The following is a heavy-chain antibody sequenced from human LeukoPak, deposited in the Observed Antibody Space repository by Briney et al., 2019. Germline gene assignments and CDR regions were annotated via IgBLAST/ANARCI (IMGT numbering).Heavy chain of an antibody. J-gene: IGHJ4*02. CDR1: GGTFSSYA. Sequence: SVKVSCKASGGTFSSYAISWVRQAPGQGLEWMGRINPILGIANYAQKFQGRVTITADKSTSTAYMELSSLRSEDTAVYYCARDLTGQLLSSWGQGTLVTVSS. CDR2: INPILGIA. CDR3: ARDLTGQLLSS. D-gene: IGHD2-2*01. V-gene: IGHV1-69*04.